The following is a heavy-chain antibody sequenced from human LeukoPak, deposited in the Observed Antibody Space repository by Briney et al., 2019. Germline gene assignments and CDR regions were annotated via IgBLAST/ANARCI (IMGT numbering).Heavy chain of an antibody. Sequence: SETLSLTCAVSGGSISSGGYSWSWIRQPPGKGLEWIGYIYYSGSTYYNPSLKSRVTISVDTSKNQFSLKLSSVTAADTAVYYCARVTGYMIEDYFDYWGQGTLVTVSS. V-gene: IGHV4-30-4*07. CDR2: IYYSGST. CDR1: GGSISSGGYS. J-gene: IGHJ4*02. CDR3: ARVTGYMIEDYFDY. D-gene: IGHD3-22*01.